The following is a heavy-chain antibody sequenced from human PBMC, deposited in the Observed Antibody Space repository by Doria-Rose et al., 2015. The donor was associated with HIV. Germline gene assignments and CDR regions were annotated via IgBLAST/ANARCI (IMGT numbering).Heavy chain of an antibody. D-gene: IGHD6-13*01. V-gene: IGHV2-26*01. CDR2: IFSDDER. CDR1: GVSLSSPGMG. CDR3: ARIKSSRWYHKYYFDF. Sequence: QESGPVLVKPTETLTLTCTVSGVSLSSPGMGVSWIRQPPGKALEWLANIFSDDERSYKTSLMSRLTISRGTSKCQVVLTMTDMGPVDTATYYCARIKSSRWYHKYYFDFWGQGTLVIVSA. J-gene: IGHJ4*02.